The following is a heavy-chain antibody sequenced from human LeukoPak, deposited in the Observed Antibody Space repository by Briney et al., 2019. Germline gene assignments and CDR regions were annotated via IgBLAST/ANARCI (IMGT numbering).Heavy chain of an antibody. CDR2: IYTSGST. J-gene: IGHJ4*02. CDR3: ARGRLGDCFDY. CDR1: GGSISSGSYY. V-gene: IGHV4-61*02. D-gene: IGHD1-1*01. Sequence: SQTLSLTCTVSGGSISSGSYYWSWIRQPAGKGLEWIGRIYTSGSTNYNPSLKSRVTISVDTSKNQFSLKLCSVTAADTAVYYCARGRLGDCFDYWGQGTLVTVSS.